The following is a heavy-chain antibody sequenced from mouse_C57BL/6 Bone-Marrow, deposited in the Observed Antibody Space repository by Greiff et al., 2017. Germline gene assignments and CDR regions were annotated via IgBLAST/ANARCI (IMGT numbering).Heavy chain of an antibody. J-gene: IGHJ3*01. D-gene: IGHD3-2*02. V-gene: IGHV14-4*01. CDR3: RGSGTTWFAY. CDR2: IDPENGDT. Sequence: EVKVVESGAELVRPGASVKLSCTASGFNIKDDYMHWVKQRPEQGLEWIGWIDPENGDTEYASKFQGKATITADTSSNTAYLQLSSLTSEDTAVYYCRGSGTTWFAYWGQGTLVTVSA. CDR1: GFNIKDDY.